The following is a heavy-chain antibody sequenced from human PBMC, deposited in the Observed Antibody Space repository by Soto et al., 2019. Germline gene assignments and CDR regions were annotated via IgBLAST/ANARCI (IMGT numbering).Heavy chain of an antibody. V-gene: IGHV1-58*01. CDR1: GFTFTSSA. CDR2: IVVGSGNT. D-gene: IGHD3-3*01. Sequence: GASVKVSCKASGFTFTSSAVQWVRQARGQRLEWIGWIVVGSGNTNYAQKFQERVTITRDMSTSTAYMELSSLRSEDTAVYYCAALPHYDFWSGYYFDYWGQGTLVTVSS. J-gene: IGHJ4*02. CDR3: AALPHYDFWSGYYFDY.